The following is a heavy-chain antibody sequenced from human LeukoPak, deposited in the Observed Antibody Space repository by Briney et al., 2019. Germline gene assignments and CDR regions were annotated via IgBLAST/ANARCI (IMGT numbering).Heavy chain of an antibody. CDR2: IYYSGST. J-gene: IGHJ4*02. CDR1: GGSISSGGYY. D-gene: IGHD3-10*01. V-gene: IGHV4-31*03. Sequence: SETLSLTCTVSGGSISSGGYYWSWIRQHPGKGLEWIGYIYYSGSTYYNPSLKSRVTISVDTSKNQFSLKLSSVTAADTAVYYCARDRSNGDRCGELSPLFDYWGQGTLVTVSS. CDR3: ARDRSNGDRCGELSPLFDY.